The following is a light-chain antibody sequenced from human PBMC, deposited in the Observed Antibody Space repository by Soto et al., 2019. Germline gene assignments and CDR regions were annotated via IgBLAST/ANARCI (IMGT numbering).Light chain of an antibody. CDR1: SGSIASNY. CDR3: QSYDATNQV. CDR2: EDN. Sequence: NFMLTQPHSVSESPGKTVIISCTRSSGSIASNYVQWYQQRPGSSPTTVSYEDNQRPSGVPDRFSGSIDSSSNSASLTISGLETEDEADYYGQSYDATNQVFGGGTKVTVL. V-gene: IGLV6-57*01. J-gene: IGLJ3*02.